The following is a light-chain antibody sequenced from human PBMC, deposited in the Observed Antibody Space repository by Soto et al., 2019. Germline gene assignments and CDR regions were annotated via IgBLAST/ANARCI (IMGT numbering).Light chain of an antibody. CDR2: DAS. Sequence: EIVMTQSPATLSVSPGERATLSCRASQSVNIHLAWYQQKPGQAPRLLIYDASTRATGIPVRFSGSGSGTEFTLTISSLQSEDFGVYYCQQNKDWPGTFGQGTKVDI. V-gene: IGKV3-15*01. CDR1: QSVNIH. CDR3: QQNKDWPGT. J-gene: IGKJ1*01.